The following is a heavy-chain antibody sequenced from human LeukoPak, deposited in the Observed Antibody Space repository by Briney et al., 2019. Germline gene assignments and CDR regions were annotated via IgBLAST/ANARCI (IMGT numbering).Heavy chain of an antibody. Sequence: SETLSLTCTVSGGSICSHYWSWIRQPPGKGLEWIGYIYYSGSTNYNPSLKSRVTMSVDTSKNQFSLKLSSVTAADTAVYYCAREVCSTSCYIDYWGQGTLVTVSS. CDR1: GGSICSHY. J-gene: IGHJ4*02. V-gene: IGHV4-59*11. CDR3: AREVCSTSCYIDY. CDR2: IYYSGST. D-gene: IGHD2-2*02.